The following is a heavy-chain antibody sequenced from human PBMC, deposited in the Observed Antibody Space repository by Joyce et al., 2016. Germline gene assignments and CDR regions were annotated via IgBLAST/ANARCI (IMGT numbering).Heavy chain of an antibody. Sequence: EVQLVESGGGLVRPGGSLRLSCAASGFTFSSYSMNWVRQAPGKGLEWFSFISSNKNYIYYADSVKGRFTISRDNAKSSLFLQMDSLRAEDTAVYYCARNSAPRASTYYGLDVWGQGTTVTVSS. V-gene: IGHV3-21*01. CDR2: ISSNKNYI. D-gene: IGHD5/OR15-5a*01. CDR1: GFTFSSYS. CDR3: ARNSAPRASTYYGLDV. J-gene: IGHJ6*02.